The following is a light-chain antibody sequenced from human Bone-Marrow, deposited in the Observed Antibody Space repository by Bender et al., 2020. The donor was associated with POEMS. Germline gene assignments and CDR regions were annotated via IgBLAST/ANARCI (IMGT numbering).Light chain of an antibody. CDR2: SDN. CDR1: NSNIGTNA. V-gene: IGLV1-44*01. J-gene: IGLJ3*02. CDR3: GAWEAGLSGGV. Sequence: QSVLTQPPSASGTPGQRVTISCSGSNSNIGTNAVNWYQQFPGTAPKLHNYSDNQRPSGVPDRFYAFKSGTSASLANSGLQSEDEDDYDCGAWEAGLSGGVFGGGKKLTVL.